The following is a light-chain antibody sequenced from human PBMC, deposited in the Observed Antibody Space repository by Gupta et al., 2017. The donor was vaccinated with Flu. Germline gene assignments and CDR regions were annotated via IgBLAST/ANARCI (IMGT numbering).Light chain of an antibody. V-gene: IGKV3D-15*01. J-gene: IGKJ2*01. CDR2: SAS. CDR1: QSIGTK. CDR3: QQFNSWPPYT. Sequence: EIVMTQSPATLSVSPGETVSLSCRASQSIGTKLAWYQQRPGQAPRLLIYSASTRDAGIPARFSGSGSGTEFTLTISSRQSEDFTVYYCQQFNSWPPYTFGQGTXVEIK.